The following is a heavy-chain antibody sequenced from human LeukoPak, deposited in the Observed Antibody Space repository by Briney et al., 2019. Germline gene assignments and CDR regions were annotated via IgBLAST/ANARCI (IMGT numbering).Heavy chain of an antibody. D-gene: IGHD1-1*01. Sequence: GASVKVSCKASGYTFTGYYMHWVRQAPGQGLEWMGWINPNSGGTNYAQKFQGRVTMTRDTSISTAYMELSRLRSDDTAVYYCARGYEGGGHNWFDPWGQGTLVTVSS. CDR3: ARGYEGGGHNWFDP. J-gene: IGHJ5*02. V-gene: IGHV1-2*02. CDR1: GYTFTGYY. CDR2: INPNSGGT.